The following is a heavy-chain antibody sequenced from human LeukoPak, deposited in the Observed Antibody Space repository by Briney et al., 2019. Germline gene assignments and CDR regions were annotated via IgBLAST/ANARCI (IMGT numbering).Heavy chain of an antibody. CDR1: GFTFSSYS. CDR2: ISGSGDTT. Sequence: GGSLRLSCTASGFTFSSYSMGWVRQGPGTGLEWVSAISGSGDTTFYADSVKGRFTISRDNAKNSLYLQMNSLRDEDTAVYYCARVQPPPTVVTPRYYYYGMDVWGQGTTVTVSS. D-gene: IGHD4-23*01. V-gene: IGHV3-23*01. J-gene: IGHJ6*02. CDR3: ARVQPPPTVVTPRYYYYGMDV.